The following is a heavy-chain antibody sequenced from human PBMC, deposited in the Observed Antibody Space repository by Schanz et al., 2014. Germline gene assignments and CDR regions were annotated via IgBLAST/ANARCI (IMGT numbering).Heavy chain of an antibody. CDR3: ARIGGSVFDY. CDR2: VSSRSDEI. D-gene: IGHD3-10*01. CDR1: GFTFDHYA. V-gene: IGHV3-23*05. Sequence: EVQLLESGGGLVRPGGSLRLSCAASGFTFDHYAMTWVRQAPGKGLEWVAAVSSRSDEIKYADSVRGRFTISRDNSKNTLFLQMNSLRAEDTAVYYCARIGGSVFDYWAQGTLVTVSS. J-gene: IGHJ4*02.